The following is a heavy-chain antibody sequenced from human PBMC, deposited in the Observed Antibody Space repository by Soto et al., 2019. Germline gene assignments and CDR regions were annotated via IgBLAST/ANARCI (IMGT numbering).Heavy chain of an antibody. V-gene: IGHV3-21*01. Sequence: RLSCTVSGFAFNNYGINWVRQAPGKGLEWVSSISKSDYTYYSDSVKGRFTISRDNAKNSVSLQMNTLRVEDTAVYSCAREDSIIIPAVPDFWGQGTLVTVSS. CDR3: AREDSIIIPAVPDF. J-gene: IGHJ4*02. CDR1: GFAFNNYG. D-gene: IGHD2-2*01. CDR2: ISKSDYT.